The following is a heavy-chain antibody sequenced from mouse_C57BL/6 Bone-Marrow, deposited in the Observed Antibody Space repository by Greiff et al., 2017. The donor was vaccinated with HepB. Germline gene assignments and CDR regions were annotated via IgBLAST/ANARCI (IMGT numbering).Heavy chain of an antibody. CDR3: ARYSSRYYYAMDY. D-gene: IGHD1-1*01. CDR2: IDPNSGGT. Sequence: VKLQQPGAELVKPGASVKLSCKASGYTFTSYWMHWVKQRPGRGLEWIGRIDPNSGGTKYNEKFKSKATLTVDKPSSTAYMQLSSLTSEDSAVYYCARYSSRYYYAMDYWGQGTSVTVSS. J-gene: IGHJ4*01. CDR1: GYTFTSYW. V-gene: IGHV1-72*01.